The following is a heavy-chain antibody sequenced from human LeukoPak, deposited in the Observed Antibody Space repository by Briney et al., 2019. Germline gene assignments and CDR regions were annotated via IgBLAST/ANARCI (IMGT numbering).Heavy chain of an antibody. CDR2: INHRGGT. CDR1: GGALSGYY. CDR3: ARQLERRPWVDY. J-gene: IGHJ4*02. D-gene: IGHD1-1*01. V-gene: IGHV4-34*01. Sequence: SETLSLTCAVYGGALSGYYWSWIRQPPGKGLEWIGEINHRGGTNYNPSLKSRVTISVDTSKNQFSLKLSSVTAADTAVYYCARQLERRPWVDYWGQGTLVTVSS.